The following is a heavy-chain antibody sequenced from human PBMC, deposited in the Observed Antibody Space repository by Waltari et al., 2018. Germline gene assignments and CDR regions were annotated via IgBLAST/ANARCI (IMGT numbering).Heavy chain of an antibody. Sequence: QVQLQESGPGLVKPSETLSLTCTVSGGSISSYYWTWLRPPPGKGLEWIGYIYYSGSTNYNPSLKSRVTISVDTSKNQFSLKLSSVTAADTAVYYCARGIADTIFGVLTQYNWFDPWGQGTLVTVSS. CDR1: GGSISSYY. J-gene: IGHJ5*02. CDR2: IYYSGST. CDR3: ARGIADTIFGVLTQYNWFDP. D-gene: IGHD3-3*01. V-gene: IGHV4-59*01.